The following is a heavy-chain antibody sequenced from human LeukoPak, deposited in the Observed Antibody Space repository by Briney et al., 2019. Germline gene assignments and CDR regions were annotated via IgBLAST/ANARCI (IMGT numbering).Heavy chain of an antibody. D-gene: IGHD2-21*02. V-gene: IGHV3-23*01. CDR2: ISGSGDTT. J-gene: IGHJ5*02. Sequence: GGSLRLSCAASGFTFSAYAMTWFRQAPGKGLEWVSVISGSGDTTYYADSVKGRFTISRDNSKNTLYLQMNRLRAEDTAVYYCARGVTPDWFDPWGQGTLVTVSS. CDR1: GFTFSAYA. CDR3: ARGVTPDWFDP.